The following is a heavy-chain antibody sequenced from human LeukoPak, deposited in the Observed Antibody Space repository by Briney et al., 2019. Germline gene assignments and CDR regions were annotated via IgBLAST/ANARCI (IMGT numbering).Heavy chain of an antibody. J-gene: IGHJ6*03. Sequence: GASVKVSCKASGYTFTGYYMHWVRQAPGQGLEWMGWINPNSGGTNYAQKFQGRVTMTRDTSISTAYMELSRLRSDDTAVYYCARDPLKIGNYYYMDVWGKGTTVTVSS. V-gene: IGHV1-2*02. D-gene: IGHD2/OR15-2a*01. CDR2: INPNSGGT. CDR1: GYTFTGYY. CDR3: ARDPLKIGNYYYMDV.